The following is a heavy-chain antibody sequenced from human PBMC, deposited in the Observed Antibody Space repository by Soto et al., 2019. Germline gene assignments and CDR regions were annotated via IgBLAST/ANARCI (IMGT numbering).Heavy chain of an antibody. CDR2: ISGSGGST. CDR1: GFTFSSYA. CDR3: AKIPPGYSYGYFYFDY. D-gene: IGHD5-18*01. Sequence: EVQLLESGGGLVQPGGSLGLSCAASGFTFSSYAMSWVRQAPGKGLEWVSAISGSGGSTYYADSVKGRFTISRDNSKNTLYLQMNSLRAEDTAVYYCAKIPPGYSYGYFYFDYWGQGTLVTVSS. V-gene: IGHV3-23*01. J-gene: IGHJ4*02.